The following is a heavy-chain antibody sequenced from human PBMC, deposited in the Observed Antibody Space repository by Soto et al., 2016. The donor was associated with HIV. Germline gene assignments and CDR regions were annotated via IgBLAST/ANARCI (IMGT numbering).Heavy chain of an antibody. Sequence: QLQESGPGLVKPSETLSLTCTVSGGSLSSYYWNWIRQSPEKGLEWIGYIIIVDHNYKPSSRVESPYQLTSPKNQFSLRLSGVTAADTAVYYCAXRAVSTNAAHFESWGQGTLVTSP. CDR1: GGSLSSYY. D-gene: IGHD2-8*01. V-gene: IGHV4-59*01. CDR3: AXRAVSTNAAHFES. J-gene: IGHJ4*02. CDR2: IIIVDH.